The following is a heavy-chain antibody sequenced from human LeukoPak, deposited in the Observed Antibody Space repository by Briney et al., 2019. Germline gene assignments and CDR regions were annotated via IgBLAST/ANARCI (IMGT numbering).Heavy chain of an antibody. J-gene: IGHJ2*01. D-gene: IGHD1-26*01. Sequence: QPGGSLRLSCVASGFTFSSYWMSWARQAPGKGLEWVANIKNDGSEKYYVDSVKGRLTVSRDNAKNSLYLQMNSLRAEETAVYYCVRYHTSHSWHFDLWGRGTLVTVSS. CDR1: GFTFSSYW. V-gene: IGHV3-7*01. CDR3: VRYHTSHSWHFDL. CDR2: IKNDGSEK.